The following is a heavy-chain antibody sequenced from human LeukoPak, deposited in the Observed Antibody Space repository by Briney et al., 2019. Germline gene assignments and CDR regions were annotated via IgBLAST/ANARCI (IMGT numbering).Heavy chain of an antibody. CDR1: GGSVSRGSYY. CDR3: ARGRLGATY. D-gene: IGHD1-26*01. CDR2: THHSGTT. J-gene: IGHJ4*02. Sequence: PSETLSLTCTVSGGSVSRGSYYWSWTWQPPGKGLEWIGYTHHSGTTNYSPSLKSRVTISVDMSKNQFFLNLTSVTAADTAVYYCARGRLGATYWGQGTLVTVSS. V-gene: IGHV4-61*01.